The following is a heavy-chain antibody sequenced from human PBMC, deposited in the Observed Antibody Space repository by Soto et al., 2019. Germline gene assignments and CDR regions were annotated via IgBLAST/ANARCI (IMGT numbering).Heavy chain of an antibody. CDR1: GFTFSDYY. CDR2: ISSSSSYT. V-gene: IGHV3-11*06. CDR3: ARDSSYDHYYYYGMDV. Sequence: QVQLVESGGGLVKPGGSLRLSCAASGFTFSDYYTSWIRQAPGKELEWVSYISSSSSYTNYADSVKGRFTISRDNAKNSLYLQMNSLRAEDTAVYYCARDSSYDHYYYYGMDVWGQGTTVTVSS. J-gene: IGHJ6*02. D-gene: IGHD3-3*01.